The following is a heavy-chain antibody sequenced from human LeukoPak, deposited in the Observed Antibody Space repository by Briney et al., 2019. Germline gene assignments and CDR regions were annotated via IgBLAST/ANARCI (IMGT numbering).Heavy chain of an antibody. V-gene: IGHV1-18*01. J-gene: IGHJ4*02. CDR2: ISAYNGNT. CDR3: ARERYCSSTSCEIDY. Sequence: ASVKVSCKASGYTFTSYGISWVRQAPGQGLEWMGWISAYNGNTNYAQKLQGRVTMTTDTSTSTAYMELRSLRSDDTAVYYCARERYCSSTSCEIDYWGQGTLVTVSS. D-gene: IGHD2-2*01. CDR1: GYTFTSYG.